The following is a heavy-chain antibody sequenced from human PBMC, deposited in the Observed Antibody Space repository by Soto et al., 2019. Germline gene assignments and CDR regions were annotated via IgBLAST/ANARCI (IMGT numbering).Heavy chain of an antibody. CDR2: ISGSGGST. D-gene: IGHD3-10*01. Sequence: GGSLRLSCAASGFTFSSYAMSWVRRAPGKGLEWVSAISGSGGSTYYADSVKGRFTISRDNSKNTLYLQMNSLRAEDTAVYYCAKDSERGSGSWYYYYYMDVWGKGTTVTVSS. V-gene: IGHV3-23*01. CDR1: GFTFSSYA. CDR3: AKDSERGSGSWYYYYYMDV. J-gene: IGHJ6*03.